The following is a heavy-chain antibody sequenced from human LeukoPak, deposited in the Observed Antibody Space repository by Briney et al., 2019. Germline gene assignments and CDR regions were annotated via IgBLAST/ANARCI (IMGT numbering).Heavy chain of an antibody. J-gene: IGHJ4*02. CDR1: GFTFSDYY. D-gene: IGHD6-19*01. V-gene: IGHV3-11*06. CDR2: ISSSSSNR. Sequence: GGSLRLSCAASGFTFSDYYMSWIRQAPGKGLEWVSYISSSSSNRNYADSVKGRFTISRDNAKNSLYLQMNSLRGEDTALYYCARGGAVAGLYWGQGTLVTVSS. CDR3: ARGGAVAGLY.